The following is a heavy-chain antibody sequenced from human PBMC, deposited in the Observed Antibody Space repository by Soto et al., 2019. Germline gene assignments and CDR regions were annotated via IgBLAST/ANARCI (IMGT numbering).Heavy chain of an antibody. CDR3: AEVQTQVAVFDY. J-gene: IGHJ4*02. CDR1: GFTFSSYA. CDR2: ISGSGGST. Sequence: GVLRLSCAASGFTFSSYAMSWVRQAPGKGLEWVSAISGSGGSTYYADSVKGRFTISRDNSKNTLYLQMNSLRAEDTAVYYCAEVQTQVAVFDYWGQGTLVTVSS. D-gene: IGHD6-19*01. V-gene: IGHV3-23*01.